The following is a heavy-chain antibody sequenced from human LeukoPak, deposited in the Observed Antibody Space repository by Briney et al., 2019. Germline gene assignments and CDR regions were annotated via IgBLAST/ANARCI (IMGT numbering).Heavy chain of an antibody. CDR2: IKQDGSEK. D-gene: IGHD5-24*01. CDR3: ARDVNYTLDY. Sequence: GGSLRLSCADSGFTFSNYWMSWVRQAPGKGLEWVANIKQDGSEKYYVDSVKGRFTISRDNAKNSLYLQMNSLRAEDTAMYYCARDVNYTLDYWGQGTLVTVSS. J-gene: IGHJ4*02. V-gene: IGHV3-7*01. CDR1: GFTFSNYW.